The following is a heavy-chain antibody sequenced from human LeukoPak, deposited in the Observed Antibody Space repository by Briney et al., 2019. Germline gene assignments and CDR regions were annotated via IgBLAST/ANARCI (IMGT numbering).Heavy chain of an antibody. D-gene: IGHD1-26*01. CDR3: ARSSGLWELDY. CDR1: GYTFTSYD. Sequence: ASVKVSCKASGYTFTSYDINWVRQAPGQGLEWMGIINPSGGSTSYAQKFQGRVTMTRDTSTSTVYMELSSPRREDTAVYYCARSSGLWELDYWGQGTLVTVSS. V-gene: IGHV1-46*01. CDR2: INPSGGST. J-gene: IGHJ4*02.